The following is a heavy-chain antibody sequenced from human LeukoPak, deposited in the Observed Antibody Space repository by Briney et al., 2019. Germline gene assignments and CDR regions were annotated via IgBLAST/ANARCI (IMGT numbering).Heavy chain of an antibody. J-gene: IGHJ4*02. Sequence: SETLSLTCTVSGGSISSYYWSWIRQPPGKGLEWIGYIYYSGGTNYNPSLKSRVTISVDTSKNKFSLKLSSVTAADTAVYYCARAGLLNDYFDYWGQGTLVTVSS. V-gene: IGHV4-59*01. CDR1: GGSISSYY. CDR2: IYYSGGT. D-gene: IGHD2-8*01. CDR3: ARAGLLNDYFDY.